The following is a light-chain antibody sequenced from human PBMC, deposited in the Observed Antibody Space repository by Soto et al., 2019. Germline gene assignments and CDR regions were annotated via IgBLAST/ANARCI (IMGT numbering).Light chain of an antibody. CDR2: EIF. CDR3: CSYAGSSTYV. V-gene: IGLV2-23*02. J-gene: IGLJ1*01. Sequence: QSVLTQPASVSGSPGQSITISCTGTSRDVGTYSLVSWYQQHPGKAPKLLVYEIFMRPSGVSDRFSGSKSGNTASLTISGLQLEAEADYYCCSYAGSSTYVFGSGTKATVL. CDR1: SRDVGTYSL.